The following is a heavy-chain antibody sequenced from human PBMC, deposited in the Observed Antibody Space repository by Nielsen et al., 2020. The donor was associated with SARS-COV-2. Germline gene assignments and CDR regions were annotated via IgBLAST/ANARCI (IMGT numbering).Heavy chain of an antibody. Sequence: ASVKVSCKVSGYTLTELSMHWVRQAPGQGLEWMGWINTYTGNPTYAQGFTGRFVFSLDTSVSTSYLQISSLKAEDSAVYYCARDRGDGYNSGVDYWGQGTLVTVSS. D-gene: IGHD5-24*01. CDR3: ARDRGDGYNSGVDY. J-gene: IGHJ4*02. CDR1: GYTLTELS. CDR2: INTYTGNP. V-gene: IGHV7-4-1*02.